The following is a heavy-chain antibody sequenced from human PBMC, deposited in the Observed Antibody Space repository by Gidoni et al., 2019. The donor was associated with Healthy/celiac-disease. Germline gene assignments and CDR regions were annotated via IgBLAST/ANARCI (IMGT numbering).Heavy chain of an antibody. J-gene: IGHJ4*02. CDR3: ARGLVGYCSGGSCNFDY. CDR1: GGSISSSSYY. CDR2: IYYSGST. Sequence: QLQLQESGPGLVKPSETLSLTCTVSGGSISSSSYYWGWIRQPPGKGLEWIGSIYYSGSTYYNPSLKSRVTISVDTSKNQFSLKLSSVTAADTAVYYCARGLVGYCSGGSCNFDYWGQGTLVTVSS. V-gene: IGHV4-39*01. D-gene: IGHD2-15*01.